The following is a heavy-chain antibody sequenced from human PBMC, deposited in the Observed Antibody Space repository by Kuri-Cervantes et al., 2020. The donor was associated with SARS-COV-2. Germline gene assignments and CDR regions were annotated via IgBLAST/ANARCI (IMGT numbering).Heavy chain of an antibody. Sequence: ASVKVSCKASGYTFTGYYMHWVRQAPGQGLEWMGWISAYNGNTNYAQKLQGRVTMTTDTSTSTAYMELRSLRSDDTAVYYCAREEVEVVVAATPHYFDYWGQGTLVTVSS. V-gene: IGHV1-18*04. D-gene: IGHD2-15*01. CDR3: AREEVEVVVAATPHYFDY. CDR1: GYTFTGYY. J-gene: IGHJ4*02. CDR2: ISAYNGNT.